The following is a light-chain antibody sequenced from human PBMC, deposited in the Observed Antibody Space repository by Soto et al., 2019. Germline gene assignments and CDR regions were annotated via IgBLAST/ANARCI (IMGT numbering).Light chain of an antibody. CDR2: ATY. V-gene: IGKV1-39*01. Sequence: DIQMTQSPSSLSASVGDRVTITCRASQSISGFLNRYQQKPGEAPKLLIYATYKLQSGVPSRFSGSGSGTDFTLMISSLQSEDFATYYCQQSSSTPRTFGQGTKVEIK. CDR1: QSISGF. CDR3: QQSSSTPRT. J-gene: IGKJ1*01.